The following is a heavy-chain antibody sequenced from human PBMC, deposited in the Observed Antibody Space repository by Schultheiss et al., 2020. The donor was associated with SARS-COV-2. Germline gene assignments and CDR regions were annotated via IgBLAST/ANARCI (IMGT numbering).Heavy chain of an antibody. Sequence: ASVKVSCKASGYTFTGYYMHWVRQAPGQGLEWMGWIIPILGIANYAQKFQGRVTMTRDTSTSTVYMELSSLRSEDTAVYYCARGDYSSSAPFYWGQGTLVTVSS. J-gene: IGHJ4*02. CDR3: ARGDYSSSAPFY. CDR1: GYTFTGYY. V-gene: IGHV1-46*01. D-gene: IGHD6-6*01. CDR2: IIPILGIA.